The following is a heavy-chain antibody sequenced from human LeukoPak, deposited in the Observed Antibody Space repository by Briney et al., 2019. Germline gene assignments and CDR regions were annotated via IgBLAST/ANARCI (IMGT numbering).Heavy chain of an antibody. Sequence: SGPTLVNPTQTLTLTCTFSGFSLYSSGVGVGWIRQPPVKALEWLAVIYWDDDKRYNPSLRSRLTMSKDASKSQVFLVMSNMDPVDTATYYCAHRRPGHLTGWDNSYFDNWGPGTLVTVSS. V-gene: IGHV2-5*02. CDR1: GFSLYSSGVG. D-gene: IGHD1/OR15-1a*01. CDR2: IYWDDDK. CDR3: AHRRPGHLTGWDNSYFDN. J-gene: IGHJ4*02.